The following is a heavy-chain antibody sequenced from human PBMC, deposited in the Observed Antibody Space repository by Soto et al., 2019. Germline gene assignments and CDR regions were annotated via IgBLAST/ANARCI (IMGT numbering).Heavy chain of an antibody. CDR2: IYWDDDK. CDR1: GFSLSTSGVG. V-gene: IGHV2-5*02. Sequence: QITLKESGPTLVKPTQTLTLTCTFSGFSLSTSGVGVGWIRQPPGKALEWLALIYWDDDKRYSPSLKSRLSIPNDISENQVVLTMTNIYRVDTATYYSARSYCISASCYGEYYFDRWGQRTLVTVSS. J-gene: IGHJ4*02. D-gene: IGHD2-2*01. CDR3: ARSYCISASCYGEYYFDR.